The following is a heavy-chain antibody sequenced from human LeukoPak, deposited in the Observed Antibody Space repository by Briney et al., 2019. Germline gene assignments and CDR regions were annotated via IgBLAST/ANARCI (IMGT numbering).Heavy chain of an antibody. D-gene: IGHD5-12*01. CDR3: AYHRSGYDFGRFDY. J-gene: IGHJ4*02. V-gene: IGHV1-69*04. CDR1: GGTFSNYA. CDR2: IIPIFGVA. Sequence: FSDQLSCKAYGGTFSNYAISWLRQDPGQHLEWPGRIIPIFGVALYAQKFQGRVTITADKSTSAAYMEMSRLRSDDTAAYYCAYHRSGYDFGRFDYWGQGHLVTVSS.